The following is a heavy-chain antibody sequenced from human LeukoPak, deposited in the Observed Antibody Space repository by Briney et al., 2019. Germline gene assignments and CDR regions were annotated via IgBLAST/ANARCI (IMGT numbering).Heavy chain of an antibody. CDR3: AREGYSGSDFDS. J-gene: IGHJ4*02. Sequence: PSETLSLTCAVSGGSISTYYWSWIRQSPGKGLEWIGYIYHNGNTNYNPSLKSRVTISVDTSKNHFSLKLNSVTTADTAVYYCAREGYSGSDFDSWGQGTLVTVSS. CDR2: IYHNGNT. D-gene: IGHD2-21*01. V-gene: IGHV4-59*01. CDR1: GGSISTYY.